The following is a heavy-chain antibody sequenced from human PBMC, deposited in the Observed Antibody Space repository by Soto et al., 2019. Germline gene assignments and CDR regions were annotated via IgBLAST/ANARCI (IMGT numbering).Heavy chain of an antibody. J-gene: IGHJ4*02. Sequence: SVKVTCKASGGTFRSYTISWVRQAPGQGLEWMGRIIPILGIANYAQKFQGSITITADKSTSTVYMELSSLKSEDTAVSYCARERFCIGGRCPTYTLYRGPGLVLSVS. V-gene: IGHV1-69*02. CDR3: ARERFCIGGRCPTYTLY. CDR1: GGTFRSYT. CDR2: IIPILGIA. D-gene: IGHD2-15*01.